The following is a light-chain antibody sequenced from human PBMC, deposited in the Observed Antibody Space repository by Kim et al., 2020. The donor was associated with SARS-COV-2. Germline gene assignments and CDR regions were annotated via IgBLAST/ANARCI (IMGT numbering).Light chain of an antibody. CDR1: SSDVGGSNY. CDR2: EIS. Sequence: QSALTQPPSASGSPGQSVTISCTGTSSDVGGSNYVSWYQQHPGKAPKLMIYEISKRLSGVPDRFPGSKSGNTASLTVSGLQAEDEADYYCSSYAGSNAVFGGGTQLTVL. J-gene: IGLJ3*02. V-gene: IGLV2-8*01. CDR3: SSYAGSNAV.